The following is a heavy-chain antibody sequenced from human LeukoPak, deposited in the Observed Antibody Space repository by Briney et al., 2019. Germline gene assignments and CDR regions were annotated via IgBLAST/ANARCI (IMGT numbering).Heavy chain of an antibody. D-gene: IGHD3-22*01. CDR3: ARRVYYYDTSPTLLGMGFDY. CDR2: IYYSGST. V-gene: IGHV4-59*01. CDR1: GGSISSYY. J-gene: IGHJ4*02. Sequence: SETLSLTCTVSGGSISSYYWSWIRQPPGKGLEWIGYIYYSGSTNYNPSLKSRVTISVDTSKNQFSLKLSSVTAADTAVYYCARRVYYYDTSPTLLGMGFDYWGQGTLVTVSS.